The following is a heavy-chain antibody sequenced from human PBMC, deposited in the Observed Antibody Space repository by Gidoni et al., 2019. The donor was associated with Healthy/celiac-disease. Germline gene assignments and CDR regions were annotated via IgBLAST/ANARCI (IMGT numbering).Heavy chain of an antibody. CDR1: GGSISSGSYY. CDR3: ATLSRRGAFDI. Sequence: QVQLQESGPGLVKPSQTLSLTCTVSGGSISSGSYYWSWIRQPAGKGLEWIGRIYISGSTNYNPSLKSRVTIPVDTSKNQFSLKLSSVTAADTAVYYCATLSRRGAFDIWGQGTMVTVSS. V-gene: IGHV4-61*02. CDR2: IYISGST. D-gene: IGHD6-13*01. J-gene: IGHJ3*02.